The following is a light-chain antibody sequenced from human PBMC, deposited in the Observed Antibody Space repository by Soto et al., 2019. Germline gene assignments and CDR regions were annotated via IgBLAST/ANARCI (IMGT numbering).Light chain of an antibody. CDR3: QQYNDWPLT. J-gene: IGKJ4*01. CDR2: GAF. Sequence: EIVMTQSPATLSMFPGERATLSCRASQSVSSDLGWYQQKPVQAPRLLIHGAFIRAAGVPARFSGSGSGTEFTLTISSLQSEDSAVYYCQQYNDWPLTFGGGTKVDI. V-gene: IGKV3-15*01. CDR1: QSVSSD.